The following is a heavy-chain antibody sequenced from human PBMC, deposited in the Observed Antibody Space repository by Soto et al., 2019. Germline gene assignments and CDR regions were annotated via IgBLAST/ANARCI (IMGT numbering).Heavy chain of an antibody. CDR3: AKDPGSSGFYFDH. CDR1: GFTFSSYG. V-gene: IGHV3-30*18. D-gene: IGHD6-13*01. J-gene: IGHJ4*02. CDR2: ISYDGSNK. Sequence: QVQLVESGGGVVQPGRSLRLSCAASGFTFSSYGMHWVRQAPGTGLEWVAVISYDGSNKYYGDSVKGRFTISRDNSKNTLYLQMNSLRAEDTAVYYCAKDPGSSGFYFDHWGQGTLVTVSS.